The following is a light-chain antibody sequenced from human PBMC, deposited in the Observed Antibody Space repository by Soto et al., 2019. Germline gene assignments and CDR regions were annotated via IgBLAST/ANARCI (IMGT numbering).Light chain of an antibody. CDR2: GAS. V-gene: IGKV3-20*01. Sequence: EMVLTQSPGTLSLSPGERATLSCRASQSVISTYLAWYQQKPGQPPTLLIYGASSRATGVPDRFSGSGCGTDFTPTNSRLEAEDVAVYYCQQYGNSPRTFGQGTKVDI. CDR3: QQYGNSPRT. CDR1: QSVISTY. J-gene: IGKJ1*01.